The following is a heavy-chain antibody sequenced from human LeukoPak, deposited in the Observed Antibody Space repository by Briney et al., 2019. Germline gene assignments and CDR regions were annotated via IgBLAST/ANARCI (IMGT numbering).Heavy chain of an antibody. Sequence: SETLSLTCIVSGGSISSISYYWSWIRQPPGKGLEWIGEINHSGSTNYNPSLKSRVTISVDTSKNQFSLKLSSVTAADTAVYYCAKRDGYNHDAFDIWGQGTMVTVSS. J-gene: IGHJ3*02. V-gene: IGHV4-39*07. D-gene: IGHD5-24*01. CDR3: AKRDGYNHDAFDI. CDR1: GGSISSISYY. CDR2: INHSGST.